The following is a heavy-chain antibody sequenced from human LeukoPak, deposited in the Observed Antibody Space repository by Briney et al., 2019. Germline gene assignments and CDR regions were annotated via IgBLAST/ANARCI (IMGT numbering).Heavy chain of an antibody. CDR3: AREPPSGTFYYYYYMDV. D-gene: IGHD1-26*01. V-gene: IGHV4-4*07. CDR2: IYTSGST. CDR1: GGSISSYY. J-gene: IGHJ6*03. Sequence: SETLSLTCTVSGGSISSYYWSWIRQPAGKGLEWIGRIYTSGSTNYNSSLKSRVTISVDKSKNQLFLKLSSVTAADTAVYYCAREPPSGTFYYYYYMDVWGKGTTVTVSS.